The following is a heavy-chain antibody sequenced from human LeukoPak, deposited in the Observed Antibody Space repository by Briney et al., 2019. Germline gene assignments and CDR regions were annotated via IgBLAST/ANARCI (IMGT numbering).Heavy chain of an antibody. Sequence: GGSLRLSCAASGFTFSHYWMSWVRQAPGKGLEWVANIKQDGSEKYYVDSMKGRFTISRDNAKNSLYLQMNSLRAEDTAVYYCARRRDSGSLQHFDYWGQGTLVTVSS. V-gene: IGHV3-7*03. CDR2: IKQDGSEK. CDR3: ARRRDSGSLQHFDY. D-gene: IGHD1-26*01. CDR1: GFTFSHYW. J-gene: IGHJ4*02.